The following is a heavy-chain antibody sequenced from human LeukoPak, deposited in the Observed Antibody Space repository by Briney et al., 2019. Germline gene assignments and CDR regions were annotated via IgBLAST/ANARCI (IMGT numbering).Heavy chain of an antibody. CDR2: MSTSGNS. Sequence: SETLSLTCTVAGGSISGYYWSWIRQPAGKGLEWIGRMSTSGNSNYIPSLVSRVTMSVDTSKNQFSLNLSSVTAADTAVYYCARESGSMRWFDPWGQGTLVTVSS. CDR3: ARESGSMRWFDP. J-gene: IGHJ5*02. CDR1: GGSISGYY. D-gene: IGHD6-25*01. V-gene: IGHV4-4*07.